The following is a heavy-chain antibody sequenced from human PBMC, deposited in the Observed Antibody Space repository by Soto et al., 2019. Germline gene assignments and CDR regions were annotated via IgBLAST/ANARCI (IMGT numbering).Heavy chain of an antibody. D-gene: IGHD6-19*01. J-gene: IGHJ5*02. Sequence: ASVKVSCKASGYTFTGYYMHWVRQAPGQGLEWMGWINPYSGGTNYAQKLQGRVTMTTDTSTSTAYMELSSLRSDDTAVYYCARTYSSGYNWFDPWGQGTLVTVSS. V-gene: IGHV1-2*02. CDR3: ARTYSSGYNWFDP. CDR1: GYTFTGYY. CDR2: INPYSGGT.